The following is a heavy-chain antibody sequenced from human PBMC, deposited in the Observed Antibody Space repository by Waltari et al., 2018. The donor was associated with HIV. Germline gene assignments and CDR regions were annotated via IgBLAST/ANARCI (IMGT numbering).Heavy chain of an antibody. J-gene: IGHJ1*01. CDR1: GGDVSSGSYY. CDR2: ICYSGST. CDR3: AGRYSSRLGELSLYEKH. V-gene: IGHV4-61*01. Sequence: QVQLQESGPGLVKPSETLSLTCTVPGGDVSSGSYYWSWIRQHPGKGLEWIGYICYSGSTNYNPSLKSRVTISVDTSKNQFSLKLSSVTAADTAVYYCAGRYSSRLGELSLYEKHWGQGTLVTVSS. D-gene: IGHD3-16*02.